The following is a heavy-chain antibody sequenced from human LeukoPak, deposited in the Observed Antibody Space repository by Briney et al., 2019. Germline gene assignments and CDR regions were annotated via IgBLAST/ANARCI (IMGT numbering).Heavy chain of an antibody. CDR3: ARGRYDSSGYYYDDAFDI. Sequence: ASVKVSCKASGYTFTSYDINWVRQATGQGLEWMGWINPNSGGTNYAQKFQGWVTMTRDTSISTAYMELSRLRSDDTAVYYCARGRYDSSGYYYDDAFDIWGQGTMVTVSS. V-gene: IGHV1-2*04. J-gene: IGHJ3*02. CDR2: INPNSGGT. D-gene: IGHD3-22*01. CDR1: GYTFTSYD.